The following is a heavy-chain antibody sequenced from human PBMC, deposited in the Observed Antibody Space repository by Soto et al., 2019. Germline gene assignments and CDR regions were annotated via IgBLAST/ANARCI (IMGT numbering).Heavy chain of an antibody. CDR2: VYHTGRT. CDR3: ARDFPYFDS. Sequence: QVQLQESGPGLVKPSETLSLTCTVSGDSFKSGSYSWSWIRQPPGKGLEWIGYVYHTGRTSYNPSLKSRVSISMDPSKNQFSLNLDSVTAADTAVYFCARDFPYFDSWGQVTLVTVSS. J-gene: IGHJ4*02. V-gene: IGHV4-61*01. CDR1: GDSFKSGSYS.